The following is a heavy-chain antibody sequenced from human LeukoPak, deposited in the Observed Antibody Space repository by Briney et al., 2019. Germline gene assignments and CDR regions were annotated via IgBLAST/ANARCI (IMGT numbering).Heavy chain of an antibody. CDR3: ARARQFPYYNGMDV. J-gene: IGHJ6*02. V-gene: IGHV3-33*01. Sequence: PGGSLRLSCAASGFTFSSYGMHWVRQAPGKGLEWVAVIWYDGSNKYYADSVKGRFTISRDNSKNTLYLQMNSLRAEDTAVYYCARARQFPYYNGMDVWGQGTTVTVSS. CDR1: GFTFSSYG. D-gene: IGHD1-1*01. CDR2: IWYDGSNK.